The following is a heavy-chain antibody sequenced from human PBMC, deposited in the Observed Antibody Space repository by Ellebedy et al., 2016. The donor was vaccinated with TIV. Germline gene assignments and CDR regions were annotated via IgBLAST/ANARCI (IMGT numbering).Heavy chain of an antibody. CDR3: AGRGY. V-gene: IGHV3-7*01. CDR1: GFTFSSYY. Sequence: GESLKISXAASGFTFSSYYMNWVRQAPEKGLEWVANIKQDGSEKYYVDSVKGRFTISRDNAKNSLYLQMNSLRAEDTAVYYCAGRGYWGQGTLVTVSS. CDR2: IKQDGSEK. J-gene: IGHJ4*02. D-gene: IGHD3-10*01.